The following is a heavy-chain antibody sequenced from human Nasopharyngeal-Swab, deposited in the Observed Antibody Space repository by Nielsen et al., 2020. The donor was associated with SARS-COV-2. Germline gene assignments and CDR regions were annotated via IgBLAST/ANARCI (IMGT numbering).Heavy chain of an antibody. CDR1: GGTFSSYA. Sequence: SVKVTCKASGGTFSSYAISWVRQAPGQGLEWMGRIIPILGIANYAQKFQGRVTITADKSTSTAYMELSSLRSEDTAVYYCARIAVAGLGYYYYGMDVWGQGTTVTVSS. CDR2: IIPILGIA. J-gene: IGHJ6*02. V-gene: IGHV1-69*04. CDR3: ARIAVAGLGYYYYGMDV. D-gene: IGHD6-19*01.